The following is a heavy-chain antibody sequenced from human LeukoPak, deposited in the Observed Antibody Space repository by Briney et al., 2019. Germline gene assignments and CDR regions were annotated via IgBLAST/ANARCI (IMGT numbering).Heavy chain of an antibody. D-gene: IGHD2-15*01. CDR2: IYSGGST. J-gene: IGHJ3*02. CDR3: ARGVACSGGRCYQAFDI. CDR1: GFTFSSNY. V-gene: IGHV3-66*02. Sequence: GGSLRLSCAASGFTFSSNYMNWVRQAPGKGLEWVSVIYSGGSTYYADSVKGRFTISRHNSKNTLYLQMNSLRAEDTAVYYCARGVACSGGRCYQAFDIWGQGTMVTVSS.